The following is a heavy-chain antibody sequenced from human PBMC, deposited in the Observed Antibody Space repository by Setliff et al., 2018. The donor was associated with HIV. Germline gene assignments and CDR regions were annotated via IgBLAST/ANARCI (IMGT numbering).Heavy chain of an antibody. V-gene: IGHV4-39*01. CDR3: AKVVTHPYSGVVDAFDI. CDR2: SSYNGGR. Sequence: SETLSLTCTVSGDSVSTRNSFWGWIRQPPGKGLEWIGSSSYNGGRRYTPSLKSRVTISVDTSKNQFSLKLSSVTAADTAVYYCAKVVTHPYSGVVDAFDIQDQGTMVTVSS. J-gene: IGHJ3*02. D-gene: IGHD3-3*01. CDR1: GDSVSTRNSF.